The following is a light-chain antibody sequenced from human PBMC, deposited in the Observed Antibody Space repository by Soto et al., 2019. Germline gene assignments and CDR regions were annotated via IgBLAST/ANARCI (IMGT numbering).Light chain of an antibody. CDR2: STN. J-gene: IGLJ3*02. CDR1: SGSVSTSYY. CDR3: VLYMGSGIWV. Sequence: QTVVTQEPSFSVSPGGTVTLTCGLSSGSVSTSYYPRWYQQTPGQAPRTLIYSTNTRSSGVHDRFSGSILGNKAALTITGAQADDESDYYCVLYMGSGIWVFGGGTKLTVL. V-gene: IGLV8-61*01.